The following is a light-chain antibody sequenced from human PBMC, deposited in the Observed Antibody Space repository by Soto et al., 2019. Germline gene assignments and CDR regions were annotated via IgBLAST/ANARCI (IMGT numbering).Light chain of an antibody. CDR1: SSDVGGYGY. J-gene: IGLJ1*01. Sequence: QSVLTQPASVSGSPGQSITISCTGTSSDVGGYGYVSWYQRHPGKAPKLMIYGVNNRPSGVSYRFSGSKSGNTASLTISGLQAEDEADYYCSSYTSSTTYVFGTGTKVTVL. CDR2: GVN. V-gene: IGLV2-14*01. CDR3: SSYTSSTTYV.